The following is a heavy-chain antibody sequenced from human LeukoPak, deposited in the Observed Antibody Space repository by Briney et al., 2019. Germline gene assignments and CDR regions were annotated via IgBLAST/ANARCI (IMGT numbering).Heavy chain of an antibody. CDR3: ATDRDNSDWQKRFDS. J-gene: IGHJ4*02. D-gene: IGHD2-21*02. CDR1: GFTFSTYW. V-gene: IGHV3-7*01. Sequence: GGSLRLSCAASGFTFSTYWMNWYRQAPGRGLEWVGNINQDASEINYVDSVRGRFTISRDNAKNSLHLQMNSLRAEDTAVYYCATDRDNSDWQKRFDSWGQGTLVTVSS. CDR2: INQDASEI.